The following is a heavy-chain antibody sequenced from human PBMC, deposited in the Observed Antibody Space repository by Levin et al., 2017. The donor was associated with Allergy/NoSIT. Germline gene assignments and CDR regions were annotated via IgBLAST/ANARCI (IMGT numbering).Heavy chain of an antibody. Sequence: SGPTLVKPTETLTLTCTVSGFSLSNARMGVSWIRQPPGKALEWLAHIFSNDEKSYSTSLKSRLTISKDTSKSQVVLTMTNMDPVDTATYYCARGNRGSKWFDPWGQGTLVTVSS. CDR3: ARGNRGSKWFDP. CDR1: GFSLSNARMG. J-gene: IGHJ5*02. D-gene: IGHD2/OR15-2a*01. V-gene: IGHV2-26*01. CDR2: IFSNDEK.